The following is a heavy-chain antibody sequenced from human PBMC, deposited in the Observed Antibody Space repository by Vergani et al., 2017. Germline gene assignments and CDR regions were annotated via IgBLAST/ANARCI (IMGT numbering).Heavy chain of an antibody. CDR1: GGTFSSYA. CDR3: ARDSAYCSGGSCYNYYYYYGMDV. CDR2: IITIFGIA. J-gene: IGHJ6*02. V-gene: IGHV1-69*17. Sequence: QVQLVHSGAEVKKPGSSVKVSCKASGGTFSSYAISWVRQAPGQGLEWMGGIITIFGIANYAQKFQGRVTITADKSTSTAYMELSSLRSEDTAVYYCARDSAYCSGGSCYNYYYYYGMDVWGQGTTVTVSS. D-gene: IGHD2-15*01.